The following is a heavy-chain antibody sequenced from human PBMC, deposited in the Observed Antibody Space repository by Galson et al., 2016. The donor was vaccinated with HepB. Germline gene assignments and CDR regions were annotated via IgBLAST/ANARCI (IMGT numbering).Heavy chain of an antibody. V-gene: IGHV4-59*01. CDR1: GGSISSYY. CDR3: ARDRDSSSYYSLDY. J-gene: IGHJ4*02. Sequence: LSLTCTVSGGSISSYYWSWIRQPPGKGLEWIGYTYYGGRTNYNPSLKSRVSISVDTSKNQFYLNLRSVTAADTAVYYCARDRDSSSYYSLDYWGQGTLVTVSS. D-gene: IGHD3-22*01. CDR2: TYYGGRT.